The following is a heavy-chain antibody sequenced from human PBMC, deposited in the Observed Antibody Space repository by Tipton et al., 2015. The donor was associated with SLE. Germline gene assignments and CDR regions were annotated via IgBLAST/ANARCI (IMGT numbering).Heavy chain of an antibody. CDR2: INHSGST. CDR3: ARDLGLLRQPLSY. Sequence: TLSLTCAVYGGSFSGYYWSWIRQPPGKGLEWIGEINHSGSTNYNPSLKSRATISVDTSKNQFSLKLSSVTAADTAVYYCARDLGLLRQPLSYWGQGTLVTV. V-gene: IGHV4-34*01. D-gene: IGHD6-13*01. CDR1: GGSFSGYY. J-gene: IGHJ4*02.